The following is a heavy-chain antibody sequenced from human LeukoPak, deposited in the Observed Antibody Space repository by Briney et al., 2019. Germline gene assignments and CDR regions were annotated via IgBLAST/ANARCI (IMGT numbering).Heavy chain of an antibody. J-gene: IGHJ4*02. CDR2: ISGSGGST. Sequence: GGSLRLSCAASGFTFSSYAMSWVRQAPGKGLEWASAISGSGGSTYYADSVKGRFTISRDNSKNTLYLQMNSLRAEDTAIYYCAKGNNFYDSSGHYDFWGQGALVTVSS. D-gene: IGHD3-22*01. CDR3: AKGNNFYDSSGHYDF. CDR1: GFTFSSYA. V-gene: IGHV3-23*01.